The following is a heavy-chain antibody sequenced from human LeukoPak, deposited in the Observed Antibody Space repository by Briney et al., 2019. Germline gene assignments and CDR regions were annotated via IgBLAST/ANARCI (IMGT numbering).Heavy chain of an antibody. CDR2: IYYSGST. Sequence: PSETLSLTCTVSGGSISSYYWSWIRQPPGKGLEYIGYIYYSGSTNYNPSLKSRVTISLDTSKNQFSLKLSSVTAADTAVYYCARGIGGYSYLGYFDYWGQGTLVTVSS. D-gene: IGHD5-18*01. CDR1: GGSISSYY. J-gene: IGHJ4*02. CDR3: ARGIGGYSYLGYFDY. V-gene: IGHV4-59*01.